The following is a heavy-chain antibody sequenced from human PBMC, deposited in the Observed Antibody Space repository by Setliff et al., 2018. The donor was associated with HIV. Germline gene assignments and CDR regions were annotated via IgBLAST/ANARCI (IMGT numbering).Heavy chain of an antibody. CDR1: GGSFTGYY. CDR2: INHSGST. D-gene: IGHD5-18*01. J-gene: IGHJ4*02. CDR3: ARSPGVDTNMAFDY. V-gene: IGHV4-34*01. Sequence: SETLSLTCTVYGGSFTGYYWTWIRQPPGKGLEWIGEINHSGSTNYNPSLESRVTISVDTSKKHFSLRLTSVTAADTAVYYCARSPGVDTNMAFDYWGQGTLVTVSS.